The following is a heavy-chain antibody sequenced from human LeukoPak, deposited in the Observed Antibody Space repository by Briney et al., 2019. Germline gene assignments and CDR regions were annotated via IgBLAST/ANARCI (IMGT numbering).Heavy chain of an antibody. J-gene: IGHJ5*02. CDR2: IYYSGST. CDR3: ARDLRDTMVRGVIIKNWFDP. D-gene: IGHD3-10*01. Sequence: KPSETLSLTCSVFGGSISRYYWSWIRQPPGKGLEWIGYIYYSGSTNYNPSLKSRVTISVDTSKNQFSLKLSSVTAADTAVYYCARDLRDTMVRGVIIKNWFDPWGQGTLVTVSS. V-gene: IGHV4-59*01. CDR1: GGSISRYY.